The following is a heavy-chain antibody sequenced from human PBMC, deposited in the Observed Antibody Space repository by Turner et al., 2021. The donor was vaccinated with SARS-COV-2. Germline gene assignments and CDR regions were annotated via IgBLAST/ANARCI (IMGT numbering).Heavy chain of an antibody. CDR2: ISSSSRYV. CDR3: ARDSFGYYDSSGYYLGGFDY. Sequence: EVQLVESGGGLVKPGGSLRLSCAASGFTFGSYSMNWVRQAPGKGLAWVSSISSSSRYVYYADSVKGRFTISRDNAKNSLYLQMNSLRAEDTAVYYCARDSFGYYDSSGYYLGGFDYWGQGTLVTVSS. D-gene: IGHD3-22*01. CDR1: GFTFGSYS. V-gene: IGHV3-21*01. J-gene: IGHJ4*02.